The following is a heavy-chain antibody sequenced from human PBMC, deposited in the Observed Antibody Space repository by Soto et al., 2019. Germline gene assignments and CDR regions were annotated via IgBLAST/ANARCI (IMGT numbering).Heavy chain of an antibody. CDR1: GFTFSTYG. CDR3: ARSGLALPYSASHWFDP. CDR2: ISDSGHYI. V-gene: IGHV3-21*01. D-gene: IGHD3-22*01. Sequence: PGGFLRLSCAASGFTFSTYGMNWVRQAPGKGLEWLSSISDSGHYIYYADSVKGRFTISRDNAKNSLFLQMNSLRGEDTAVYYCARSGLALPYSASHWFDPWGHGTLVTVSS. J-gene: IGHJ5*02.